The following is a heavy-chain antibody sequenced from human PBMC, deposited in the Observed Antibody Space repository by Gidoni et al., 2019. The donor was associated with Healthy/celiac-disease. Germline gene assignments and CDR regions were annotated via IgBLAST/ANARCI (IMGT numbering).Heavy chain of an antibody. V-gene: IGHV4-30-4*01. CDR2: IYYSGST. CDR3: ARAVGGREEYYDILTGVRDFDY. D-gene: IGHD3-9*01. J-gene: IGHJ4*02. CDR1: GGSISSGDYY. Sequence: QVQLQESGPGLVKPSQTLSLTCTVSGGSISSGDYYWSWIRQPPGKGLEWIGYIYYSGSTYYNPSLKSRVTISVDTSKNQFSLKLSSVTAADTAVYYCARAVGGREEYYDILTGVRDFDYWGQGTLVTVSS.